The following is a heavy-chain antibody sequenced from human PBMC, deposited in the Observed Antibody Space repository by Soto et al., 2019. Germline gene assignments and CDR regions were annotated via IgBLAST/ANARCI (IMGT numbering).Heavy chain of an antibody. V-gene: IGHV3-21*01. CDR2: ISSSSSYI. J-gene: IGHJ6*02. CDR1: GFTFSSYS. CDR3: ARGRQPYGSGTYYYGMDV. D-gene: IGHD3-10*01. Sequence: EVQLVESGGGLVKPGGSLRLSCAASGFTFSSYSMNWVRQAPGKGLEWVSSISSSSSYIYYADSVKGRFTISRDNAKNSLYLQMNSLRAEDTAVYYCARGRQPYGSGTYYYGMDVWGQGPTVTVSS.